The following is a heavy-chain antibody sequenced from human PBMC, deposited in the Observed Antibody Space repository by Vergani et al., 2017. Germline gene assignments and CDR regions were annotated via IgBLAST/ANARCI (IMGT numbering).Heavy chain of an antibody. CDR2: IYIGDYDT. D-gene: IGHD4-17*01. V-gene: IGHV5-51*01. CDR1: GNRFSTDW. Sequence: EVQLLQSGPEVKKPGESLKISCQGSGNRFSTDWIGWVRQRPGKGLEWMGIIYIGDYDTRYSPSFQGQVTISADKSISIVYLQWSSLEASDTAMYYCARHHEDYGDYGAFDMWGQGTMVIVSS. J-gene: IGHJ3*02. CDR3: ARHHEDYGDYGAFDM.